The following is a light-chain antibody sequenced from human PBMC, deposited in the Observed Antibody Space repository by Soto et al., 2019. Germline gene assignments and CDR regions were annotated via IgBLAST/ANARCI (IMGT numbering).Light chain of an antibody. J-gene: IGKJ4*01. CDR1: QDVKSW. CDR2: AAS. V-gene: IGKV1-12*01. Sequence: IQMTQSPSSVSASVGDRVTITCRASQDVKSWSAWYQQKPGKAPKLLINAASTLHTGVPSRFSGSGAGTEFNFTISSLQPEDFATYYCQQGISFPLTFGGGTKVDIK. CDR3: QQGISFPLT.